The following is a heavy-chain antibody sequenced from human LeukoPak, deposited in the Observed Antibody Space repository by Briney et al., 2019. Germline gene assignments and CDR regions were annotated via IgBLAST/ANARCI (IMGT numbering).Heavy chain of an antibody. CDR1: GGLISSSSYY. D-gene: IGHD6-19*01. CDR2: FYYSGST. CDR3: ARTAGVAVAGSRQYFDY. Sequence: SETLSLTCTVSGGLISSSSYYWGWIRQPPEKGLEWIGSFYYSGSTYYHPSLKSRVTISVDTSKNQFSLNLSSVTAADTAVYYCARTAGVAVAGSRQYFDYWGQGPLVTVTS. V-gene: IGHV4-39*01. J-gene: IGHJ4*02.